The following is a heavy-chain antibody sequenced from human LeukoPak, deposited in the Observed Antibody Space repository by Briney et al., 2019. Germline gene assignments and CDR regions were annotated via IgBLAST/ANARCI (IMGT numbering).Heavy chain of an antibody. CDR3: ARAGLGDAFDI. Sequence: PSETLSLTCTVSGGSISSYYWSRIRQPPGKGLEWIGYIYYSGSTTYNPSLKSRVTISVDTSKNQFSLKLSSVTAADSAVYYCARAGLGDAFDIWGQGTMVTVSS. CDR2: IYYSGST. CDR1: GGSISSYY. V-gene: IGHV4-59*01. J-gene: IGHJ3*02. D-gene: IGHD1-14*01.